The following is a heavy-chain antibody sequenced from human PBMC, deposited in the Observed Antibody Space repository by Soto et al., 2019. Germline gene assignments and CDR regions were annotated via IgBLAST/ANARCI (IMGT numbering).Heavy chain of an antibody. D-gene: IGHD2-15*01. CDR2: VNHSGGST. V-gene: IGHV1-46*01. CDR1: GYIFTAYS. Sequence: ASVKVSCKATGYIFTAYSMHWVRQAPGQGLEWMGVVNHSGGSTNYAQKFQGRITMTRDTSTSTVYMDLSSLTSEDTAVYYCAREEYCSDGICYSEYFQRWGQGTLVTVSS. J-gene: IGHJ1*01. CDR3: AREEYCSDGICYSEYFQR.